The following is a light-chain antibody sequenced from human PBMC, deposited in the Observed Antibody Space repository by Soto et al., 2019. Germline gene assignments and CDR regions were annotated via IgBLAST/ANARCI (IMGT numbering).Light chain of an antibody. CDR3: QQYISWVHT. CDR1: QSVSSK. CDR2: GVS. V-gene: IGKV3-15*01. Sequence: EIVMTQSPATLSVSPGERATLSCRASQSVSSKLAWFQQKPGQAPSLLIFGVSTRAIGVPVRFSGSGSEKEFTLTINSLQSEGFAVYYWQQYISWVHTFGQRAKV. J-gene: IGKJ2*01.